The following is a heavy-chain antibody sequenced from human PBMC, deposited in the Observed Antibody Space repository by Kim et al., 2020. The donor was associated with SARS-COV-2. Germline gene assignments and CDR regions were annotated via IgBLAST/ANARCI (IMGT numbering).Heavy chain of an antibody. CDR3: ARQQLATYNWFDP. D-gene: IGHD6-13*01. V-gene: IGHV6-1*01. J-gene: IGHJ5*02. Sequence: YAVSVKSRITINPDTSKNQFSLQLNSVTPEDTAVYYCARQQLATYNWFDPWGQGTLVTVSS.